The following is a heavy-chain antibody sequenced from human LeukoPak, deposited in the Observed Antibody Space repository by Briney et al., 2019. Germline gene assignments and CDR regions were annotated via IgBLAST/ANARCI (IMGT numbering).Heavy chain of an antibody. Sequence: GGSLRLSCATSGFTFSNYEMSWVRQTPGKGLEWVSYISSSGSSTYYADSVKGRFTISRDNAKSSLWLQMDSLRAGDTAVYYCAREDGSQLDYWGRGTLVTVSS. CDR2: ISSSGSST. V-gene: IGHV3-48*03. CDR3: AREDGSQLDY. J-gene: IGHJ4*02. D-gene: IGHD1-26*01. CDR1: GFTFSNYE.